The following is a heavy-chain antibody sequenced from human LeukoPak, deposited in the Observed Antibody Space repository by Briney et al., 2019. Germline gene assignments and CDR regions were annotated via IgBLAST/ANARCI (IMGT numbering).Heavy chain of an antibody. D-gene: IGHD3-10*01. J-gene: IGHJ5*02. Sequence: ASVKVSCKASGYTFTNYGISWVRQAPGQGLEWMGWINPNSGGTNYAQKFQGRVTMTRDTSISTAYMELSRLRSDDTAVYYCARGRSLGVEWFDPWGQGTLVTVSS. CDR2: INPNSGGT. CDR3: ARGRSLGVEWFDP. CDR1: GYTFTNYG. V-gene: IGHV1-2*02.